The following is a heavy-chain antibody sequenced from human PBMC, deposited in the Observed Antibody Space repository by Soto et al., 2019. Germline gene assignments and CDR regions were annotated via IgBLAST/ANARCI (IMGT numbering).Heavy chain of an antibody. V-gene: IGHV3-23*01. D-gene: IGHD2-15*01. J-gene: IGHJ4*02. Sequence: GGSLRLSCAASGFTFSSYAMSWVRQAPGKGLEWVSAISGSGGSTYYADSVKGRFTISRDNSKNTLYLQMNSLRAEDTALYYCARDSGALVVVAAMDYWGQGTLVTVSS. CDR2: ISGSGGST. CDR1: GFTFSSYA. CDR3: ARDSGALVVVAAMDY.